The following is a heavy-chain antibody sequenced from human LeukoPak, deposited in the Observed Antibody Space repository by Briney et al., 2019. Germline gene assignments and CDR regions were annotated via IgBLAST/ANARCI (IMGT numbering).Heavy chain of an antibody. Sequence: KPSETLSLTCTVSGGSISSYYWSWIQQPPGKGLEWIGYIYYSGSTNYNPSLKSRVTISVDTSKNQFSLKLSSVTAADTAVYYCARHSRSSSYYNTLDYWGQGTLVTVSS. D-gene: IGHD6-13*01. CDR1: GGSISSYY. CDR2: IYYSGST. CDR3: ARHSRSSSYYNTLDY. J-gene: IGHJ4*02. V-gene: IGHV4-59*08.